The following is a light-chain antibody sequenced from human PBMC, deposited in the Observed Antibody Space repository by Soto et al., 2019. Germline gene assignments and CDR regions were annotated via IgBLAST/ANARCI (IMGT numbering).Light chain of an antibody. V-gene: IGKV3-20*01. CDR1: QDFSSSY. Sequence: EIILTQSPGTLSLSPGERATLSCRASQDFSSSYLAWYQQKPGQAPRLLIYGASNRATGIPARFSGSEAGTDFTLTISRLEPEDFAVYYCQQYGSSPPLTFGGGTKVEIK. CDR3: QQYGSSPPLT. J-gene: IGKJ4*01. CDR2: GAS.